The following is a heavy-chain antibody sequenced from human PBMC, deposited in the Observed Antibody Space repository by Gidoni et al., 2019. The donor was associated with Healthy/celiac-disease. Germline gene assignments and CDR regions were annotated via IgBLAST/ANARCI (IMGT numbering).Heavy chain of an antibody. CDR1: GFTVSSNY. CDR2: IYSGGST. D-gene: IGHD1-26*01. V-gene: IGHV3-53*01. Sequence: EVQLVESGGGLIQPGGSLRLSCAASGFTVSSNYMSWVRQAPGKGLEWVSVIYSGGSTYYADSVKGRFTISRDNSKNTLYLQMNSLRAEDTAVYYCARTSGSYSYWYFDLWGRGTLVTVSS. J-gene: IGHJ2*01. CDR3: ARTSGSYSYWYFDL.